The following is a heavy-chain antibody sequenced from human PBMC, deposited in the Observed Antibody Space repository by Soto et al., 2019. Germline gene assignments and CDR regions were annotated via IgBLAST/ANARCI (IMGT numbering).Heavy chain of an antibody. J-gene: IGHJ4*02. V-gene: IGHV4-59*01. D-gene: IGHD2-15*01. CDR1: GGSISSYY. CDR2: IYYSGST. Sequence: QVQLQESGPGLVKPSETLSLTCTVSGGSISSYYWSWIRQPPGKGLEWIGYIYYSGSTNYNPSLKSRVTISVDTSKNQFSLKLSSVTAADTAVYYCARDNCSGGSCYSGVFDYWGQGTLVTVSS. CDR3: ARDNCSGGSCYSGVFDY.